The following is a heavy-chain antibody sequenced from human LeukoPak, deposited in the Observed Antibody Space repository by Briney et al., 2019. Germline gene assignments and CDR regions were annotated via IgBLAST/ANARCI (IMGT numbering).Heavy chain of an antibody. CDR1: GFTFSSPA. CDR3: AQSYYYDSRGAYYFDC. V-gene: IGHV3-23*01. Sequence: GGSLRLSCAASGFTFSSPAMSWVRQAPGKGLEWVSGMSGSGGTTNYADSVKGRFTISRDNSKNTLYLQMNSLRAEDTAVYYCAQSYYYDSRGAYYFDCWGQGALVTVSS. J-gene: IGHJ4*02. D-gene: IGHD3-22*01. CDR2: MSGSGGTT.